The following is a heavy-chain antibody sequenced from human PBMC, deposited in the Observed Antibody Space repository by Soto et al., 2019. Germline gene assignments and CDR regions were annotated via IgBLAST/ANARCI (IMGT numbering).Heavy chain of an antibody. V-gene: IGHV4-59*01. J-gene: IGHJ4*02. CDR2: IYYSGST. Sequence: SETLSLTCTVSGGNIGSYYWSWIRQPPGKGLEWIGYIYYSGSTNYNPSLKSRVTISVDTSKNQFSLKLSSVTAADTAVYCCARRRFLDYWGQGTLVTVSS. CDR1: GGNIGSYY. CDR3: ARRRFLDY.